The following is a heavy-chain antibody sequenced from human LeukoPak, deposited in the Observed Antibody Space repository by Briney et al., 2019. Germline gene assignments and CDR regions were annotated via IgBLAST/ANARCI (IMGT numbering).Heavy chain of an antibody. CDR1: GGSVSGYY. J-gene: IGHJ4*02. CDR3: ARIHRYCSGGACYVLDN. D-gene: IGHD2-15*01. CDR2: VYYSGST. V-gene: IGHV4-59*02. Sequence: SETLSLACVVSGGSVSGYYWGWIRQPPGRGLEWIGYVYYSGSTNYNPSFKSRITISVDTSRNQFSLQLSSVTAADTAVYYCARIHRYCSGGACYVLDNWGQGALVAVSS.